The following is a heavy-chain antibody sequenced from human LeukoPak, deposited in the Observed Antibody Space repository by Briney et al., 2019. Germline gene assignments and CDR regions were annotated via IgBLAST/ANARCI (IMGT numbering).Heavy chain of an antibody. D-gene: IGHD7-27*01. J-gene: IGHJ4*02. V-gene: IGHV3-49*04. CDR3: TRGLGTFDY. Sequence: GGSLRLSCTASGFTLADYAMSWVRQAPGKGLEWVSFIRSKAYDETIQYAASVKGRFTISRDDSKSIAYLQMNSLKTDDTAVYYCTRGLGTFDYWGQGALVTVSS. CDR2: IRSKAYDETI. CDR1: GFTLADYA.